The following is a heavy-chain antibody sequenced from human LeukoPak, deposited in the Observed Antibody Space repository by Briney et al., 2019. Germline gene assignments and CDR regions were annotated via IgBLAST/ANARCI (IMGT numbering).Heavy chain of an antibody. J-gene: IGHJ4*02. V-gene: IGHV7-4-1*02. CDR1: GYTFTSYA. Sequence: ASVKVSCKASGYTFTSYAMNWVRQAPGQGLEWMGWINTNTGNPTYAQGFTGRFVFSLDTSVSTAYLQVSSLKAEDTAVYYCARGGEVNYFDWLLSSPSYFDYWGQGTLVTVSS. CDR3: ARGGEVNYFDWLLSSPSYFDY. CDR2: INTNTGNP. D-gene: IGHD3-9*01.